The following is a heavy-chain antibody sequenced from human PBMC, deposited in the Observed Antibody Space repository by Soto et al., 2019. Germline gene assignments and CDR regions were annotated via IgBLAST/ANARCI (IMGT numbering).Heavy chain of an antibody. CDR1: GYTFTSYD. V-gene: IGHV1-8*01. CDR2: MNPNSGNT. D-gene: IGHD3-3*01. CDR3: AREKSGYYDY. J-gene: IGHJ4*02. Sequence: QVQLVQSGAEVKKPGASVKVSCKSSGYTFTSYDINWVRQATGQGLEWMGWMNPNSGNTGYAQKLKGRVTMTRNNYIRTGYMELSSLRSEDTAVYCCAREKSGYYDYWGQGTLVTVSS.